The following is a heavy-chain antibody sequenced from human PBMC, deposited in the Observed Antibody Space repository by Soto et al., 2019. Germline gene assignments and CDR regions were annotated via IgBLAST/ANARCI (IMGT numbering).Heavy chain of an antibody. Sequence: QVQLQQWGAGLLKPSETLSLTCAVYGGSFSGDYWSWIRQSPGKGLEWIGEINHSGTTSYNPSLKRRVNLSVDTSRNQFSLKLRSVTAADTAVYYCTKGGDWGSRWGQGTLVTVSS. V-gene: IGHV4-34*01. J-gene: IGHJ4*02. CDR2: INHSGTT. D-gene: IGHD7-27*01. CDR1: GGSFSGDY. CDR3: TKGGDWGSR.